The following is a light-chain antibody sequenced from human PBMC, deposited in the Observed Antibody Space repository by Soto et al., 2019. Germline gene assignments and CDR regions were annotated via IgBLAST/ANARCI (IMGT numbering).Light chain of an antibody. V-gene: IGLV1-40*01. Sequence: QSVLTQPPSVSGAPGQTGTISCTGSSSNIGARYEVHWYQQLPGTAPKLLIYEDVKRPSGIPERFSGSKSGASASLAITGLLSEDEAEYYCQSYDSSLSGVVFGGGTKLTVL. CDR1: SSNIGARYE. CDR2: EDV. CDR3: QSYDSSLSGVV. J-gene: IGLJ2*01.